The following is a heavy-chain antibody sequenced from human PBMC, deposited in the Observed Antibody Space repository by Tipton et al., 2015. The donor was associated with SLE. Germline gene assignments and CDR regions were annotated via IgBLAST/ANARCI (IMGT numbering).Heavy chain of an antibody. Sequence: TLSLTCAVYGGSFSGYYWSWIRQPPGKGLEWIGYISYSGNTYYNPSLRTRVTISVDTSKNQFSLRLNSVTAADTAVYYCAREDMIAYSRYYYYYMDVWGKGTSVTVSS. J-gene: IGHJ6*03. CDR2: ISYSGNT. V-gene: IGHV4-34*09. CDR3: AREDMIAYSRYYYYYMDV. D-gene: IGHD2-21*01. CDR1: GGSFSGYY.